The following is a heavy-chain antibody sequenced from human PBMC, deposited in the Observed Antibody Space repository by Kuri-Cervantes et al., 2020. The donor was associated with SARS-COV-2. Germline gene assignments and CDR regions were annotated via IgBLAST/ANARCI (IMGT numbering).Heavy chain of an antibody. CDR1: GFTFSSYA. J-gene: IGHJ3*02. CDR2: ISYDGSNK. D-gene: IGHD7-27*01. Sequence: GGSLRLSCAASGFTFSSYAMHWVRQAPGKGLEWVAVISYDGSNKYYADSVKGRLTISRDNSKNTLYLQMNSLRAEDTAVYYCARDGDDPTGERAFDIWGQGTMVTVSS. V-gene: IGHV3-30*04. CDR3: ARDGDDPTGERAFDI.